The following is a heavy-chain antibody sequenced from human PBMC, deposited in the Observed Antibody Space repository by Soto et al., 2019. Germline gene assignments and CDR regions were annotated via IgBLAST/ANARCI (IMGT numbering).Heavy chain of an antibody. J-gene: IGHJ4*02. CDR3: ARPLNYDILTGYWPHTFDY. V-gene: IGHV3-74*01. Sequence: QPGGSLRLSCAASGFTFSSYWMHWVRQAPGKGLVWVSRINSDGSSTSYADSVKGRFTISRDNAKNTLYLQMNSLRAEDTAVYYCARPLNYDILTGYWPHTFDYWGQGTLVTVSS. D-gene: IGHD3-9*01. CDR1: GFTFSSYW. CDR2: INSDGSST.